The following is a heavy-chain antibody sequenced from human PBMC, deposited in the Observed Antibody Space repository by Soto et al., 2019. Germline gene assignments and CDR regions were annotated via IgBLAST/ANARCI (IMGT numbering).Heavy chain of an antibody. CDR2: IYYSGST. D-gene: IGHD2-21*02. CDR3: ARTPTVTAFDC. CDR1: CGSISSDY. Sequence: SETLSLTCTVSCGSISSDYWSWIRQPPGKGLEWIGYIYYSGSTNYNPSLKSRVTISVDTSKNQFSLKLSSVTAADTAVYYCARTPTVTAFDCWGQGTLVTVSS. J-gene: IGHJ4*02. V-gene: IGHV4-59*01.